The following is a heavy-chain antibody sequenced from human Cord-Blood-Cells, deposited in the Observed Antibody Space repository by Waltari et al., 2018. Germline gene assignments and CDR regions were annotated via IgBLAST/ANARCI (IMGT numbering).Heavy chain of an antibody. J-gene: IGHJ4*02. V-gene: IGHV4-34*01. CDR1: GGSFSGYY. D-gene: IGHD3-10*01. CDR2: INHSGST. Sequence: QVQLQQWGAGLLKPSETLSLTCAVYGGSFSGYYWSWIRQPPGKGLEWIGEINHSGSTNYNPYLKSRVTISVDTSKNQFSLKLSSVTAADTAVYYCARLEKGGSGRLIDYWGQGTLVTVSS. CDR3: ARLEKGGSGRLIDY.